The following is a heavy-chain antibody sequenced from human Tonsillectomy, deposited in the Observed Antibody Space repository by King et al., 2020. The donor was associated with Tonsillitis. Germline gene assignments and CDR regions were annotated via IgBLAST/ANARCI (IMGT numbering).Heavy chain of an antibody. CDR3: ARASTIFGPLDF. V-gene: IGHV4-30-2*01. D-gene: IGHD3-3*01. CDR2: IFHSGNP. Sequence: LQLQESGARLVKPSQTLSLTCAVSGGYISSGGYSWSWIRQPPGKGLEWIGYIFHSGNPYYNPSLKSRVTMSVDRAKNQFSLNLTSVTADDTAVYYCARASTIFGPLDFRGQGILVTVSS. CDR1: GGYISSGGYS. J-gene: IGHJ4*02.